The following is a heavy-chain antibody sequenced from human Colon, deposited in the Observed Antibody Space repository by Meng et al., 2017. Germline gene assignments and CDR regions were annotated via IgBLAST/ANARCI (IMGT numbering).Heavy chain of an antibody. CDR1: GYSFTSYW. J-gene: IGHJ4*02. V-gene: IGHV5-51*01. D-gene: IGHD2-2*01. CDR3: ARGMDKYCSSTSCPLLY. Sequence: GESLKISCKGSGYSFTSYWIGWVRQMPGKGLEWMGIIYPGDSDTRYSPSFQGQVTIPADKSIHTAYLQLSSLKASDTAMDYCARGMDKYCSSTSCPLLYWGQGTLVTVSS. CDR2: IYPGDSDT.